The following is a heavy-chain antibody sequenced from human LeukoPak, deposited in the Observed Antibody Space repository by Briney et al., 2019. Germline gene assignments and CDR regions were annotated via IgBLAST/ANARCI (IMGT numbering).Heavy chain of an antibody. V-gene: IGHV1-69*13. J-gene: IGHJ4*02. Sequence: SVKVSCKASGYTFTSYYMHWVRQAPGQGLEWMGGIIPIFGTANYAQKFQGRVTITADESTSTAYMELSSLRSEDTAVYYCARAATVTVYYFDYWGQGTLVTVSS. CDR2: IIPIFGTA. CDR1: GYTFTSYY. CDR3: ARAATVTVYYFDY. D-gene: IGHD4-17*01.